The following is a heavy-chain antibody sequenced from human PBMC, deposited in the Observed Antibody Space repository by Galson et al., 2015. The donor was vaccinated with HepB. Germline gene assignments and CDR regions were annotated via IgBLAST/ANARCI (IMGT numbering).Heavy chain of an antibody. J-gene: IGHJ3*02. CDR3: ARLVYYYDSSGPHPDAFDI. V-gene: IGHV1-18*04. D-gene: IGHD3-22*01. CDR2: ISAYNGNT. CDR1: GYTFTSYG. Sequence: QSGAEVKKPGASVKVSCKASGYTFTSYGISWVRQAPGQGLEWMGWISAYNGNTNYAQKLQGRVTMTTDTSTSTAYMELRSLRSDDTAVYYCARLVYYYDSSGPHPDAFDIWGQGTMVTVSS.